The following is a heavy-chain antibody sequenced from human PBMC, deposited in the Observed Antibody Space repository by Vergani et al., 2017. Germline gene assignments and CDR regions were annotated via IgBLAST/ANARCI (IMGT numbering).Heavy chain of an antibody. Sequence: VQLVQSGAELRKPGASVTVSCTASGYIFKNYYIHWLRQAPGQAFEWMGIINPSGGSTSYAQKFQGRVTMTRDTSTSTVYMELSSLRSEDTAVYYCTRGWYYDSIAYWAYWGQGTLVTVSS. D-gene: IGHD3-22*01. CDR1: GYIFKNYY. CDR2: INPSGGST. V-gene: IGHV1-46*02. CDR3: TRGWYYDSIAYWAY. J-gene: IGHJ4*02.